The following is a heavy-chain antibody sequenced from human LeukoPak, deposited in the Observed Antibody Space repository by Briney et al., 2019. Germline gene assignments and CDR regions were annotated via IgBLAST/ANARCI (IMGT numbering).Heavy chain of an antibody. J-gene: IGHJ4*02. Sequence: GGSLRLSCAASGFTFSTYSMNWVRQSPGKGLEWVSYIRSSSSIIHYADSVKGRFTISRDNAKSSLYLQMNSLRDEDTAVYYCARNLYDFLTGFDSWGQGTLVTVSS. V-gene: IGHV3-48*02. CDR3: ARNLYDFLTGFDS. CDR2: IRSSSSII. D-gene: IGHD3-9*01. CDR1: GFTFSTYS.